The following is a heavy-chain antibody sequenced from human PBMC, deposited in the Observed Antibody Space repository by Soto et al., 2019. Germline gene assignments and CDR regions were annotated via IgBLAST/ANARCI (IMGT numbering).Heavy chain of an antibody. D-gene: IGHD4-4*01. CDR2: IYSGGST. CDR1: GFTVSSNY. J-gene: IGHJ6*02. V-gene: IGHV3-53*01. CDR3: RVTTSDYYYYGMDV. Sequence: GGSLRLSCAASGFTVSSNYMSWVRQAPGKGLEWVSVIYSGGSTYYADSVKGRFTISRDNSKNTLYLQMNSLRAEDTAVYYCRVTTSDYYYYGMDVWGQGTTVTVSS.